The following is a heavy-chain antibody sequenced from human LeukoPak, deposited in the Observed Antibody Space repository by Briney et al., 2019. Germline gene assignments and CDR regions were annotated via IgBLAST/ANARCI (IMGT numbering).Heavy chain of an antibody. CDR3: AREVGGYYFDY. V-gene: IGHV1-46*01. Sequence: ASVKVSCKASGYTFTSCYMHWVRQAPGQGLEWMGIINPSGGSTSYAQKFQGRVTMTRDMSTSTVYMELSSLRSEDTAVYYCAREVGGYYFDYWGQGTLVTVSS. CDR1: GYTFTSCY. J-gene: IGHJ4*02. CDR2: INPSGGST.